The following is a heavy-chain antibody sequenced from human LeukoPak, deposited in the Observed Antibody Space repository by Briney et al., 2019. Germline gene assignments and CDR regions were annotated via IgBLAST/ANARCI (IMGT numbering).Heavy chain of an antibody. D-gene: IGHD1-20*01. V-gene: IGHV4-4*07. CDR2: IYTSGST. CDR3: ARVLRYNWNPDAFDI. J-gene: IGHJ3*02. CDR1: GGSISSYY. Sequence: SETLSLTCTVSGGSISSYYWSWIRQPAGKGLEWIGRIYTSGSTNYNPSLKSRVTISVDTSKNQFSLKLSSVTAADTAVYYCARVLRYNWNPDAFDIWGQGTMVTVSS.